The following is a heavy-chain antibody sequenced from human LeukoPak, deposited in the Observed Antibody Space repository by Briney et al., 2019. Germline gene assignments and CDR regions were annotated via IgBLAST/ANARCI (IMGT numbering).Heavy chain of an antibody. CDR3: ARGRVLPWEPLIDY. CDR2: INSDGSST. CDR1: GFTFSWYW. D-gene: IGHD1-26*01. V-gene: IGHV3-74*01. J-gene: IGHJ4*02. Sequence: PGGSLRLSCAASGFTFSWYWMHWVRQAPGKGLVWVSRINSDGSSTSYADSVKGRFTISRDNAKNTLYLQMNSLRAEDTAVYYCARGRVLPWEPLIDYWGQGTLVTVSS.